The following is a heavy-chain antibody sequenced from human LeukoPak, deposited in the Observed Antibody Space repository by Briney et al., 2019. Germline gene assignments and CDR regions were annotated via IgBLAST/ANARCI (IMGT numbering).Heavy chain of an antibody. CDR1: GFTFSSYA. CDR2: ISYDGSNK. Sequence: GGSLRLSCAASGFTFSSYAMHWVRQAPGKGLEWVAVISYDGSNKYYADSVKGRFTISRDNSKNTLYLQMNSLRAEDTAVYYCGRLAHNAWYAIDFWGQGALVTVSS. CDR3: GRLAHNAWYAIDF. D-gene: IGHD6-13*01. V-gene: IGHV3-30*04. J-gene: IGHJ4*02.